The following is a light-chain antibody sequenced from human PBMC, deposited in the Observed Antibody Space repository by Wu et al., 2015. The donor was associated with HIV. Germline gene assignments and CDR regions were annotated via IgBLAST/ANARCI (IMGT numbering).Light chain of an antibody. CDR2: GAS. CDR3: QQYAGSPIT. V-gene: IGKV3-20*01. J-gene: IGKJ1*01. Sequence: EIVLTQSPGILSLSQGESATLSCRTSQSVGAKYLAWYQQRPGQAPRLPIHGASSRASGVPDRFSGSGSGTDFTLTISRLEPEDFAVYLCQQYAGSPITFGQGTKVEI. CDR1: QSVGAKY.